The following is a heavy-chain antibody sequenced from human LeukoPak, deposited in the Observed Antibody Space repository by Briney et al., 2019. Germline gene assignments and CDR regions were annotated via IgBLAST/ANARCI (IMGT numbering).Heavy chain of an antibody. D-gene: IGHD6-6*01. J-gene: IGHJ4*02. CDR2: IYYSGST. CDR3: ARLYSSYYFDY. V-gene: IGHV4-59*08. Sequence: SETLSLTCTVSGGSISSYYWSWIRQPPGKGLEWIGYIYYSGSTNYNPSLKSRVTISVDTSKNQFSLELSSVTAADTAVYYCARLYSSYYFDYWGQGTLVTVSS. CDR1: GGSISSYY.